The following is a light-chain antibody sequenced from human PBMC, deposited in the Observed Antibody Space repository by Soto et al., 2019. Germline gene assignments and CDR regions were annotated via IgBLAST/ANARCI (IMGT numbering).Light chain of an antibody. V-gene: IGKV1-17*03. CDR2: AAS. CDR3: LQHRHYPLT. J-gene: IGKJ4*01. Sequence: DLEMSQTPYAMSASVGDRVTLTCRASQGIDNYLAWFQQKPGKVPQRLIYAASTLQSGVPSRFSGSGSGTEFTLTISSLQPEDFATYYCLQHRHYPLTSGGRAKVDI. CDR1: QGIDNY.